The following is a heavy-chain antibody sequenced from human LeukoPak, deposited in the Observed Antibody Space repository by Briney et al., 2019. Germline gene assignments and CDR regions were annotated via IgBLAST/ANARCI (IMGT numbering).Heavy chain of an antibody. CDR1: GHPINSYY. CDR3: AREDTTGLTDF. V-gene: IGHV4-59*01. Sequence: KPSETLSLTCTVWGHPINSYYWSWLRQPPGKGLEWTGNIHYSGSTNYTPSLKSRVTISADISKNQFSLKLSSVTAADTAVYYCAREDTTGLTDFWGQGTLVTVSS. J-gene: IGHJ4*02. D-gene: IGHD1-1*01. CDR2: IHYSGST.